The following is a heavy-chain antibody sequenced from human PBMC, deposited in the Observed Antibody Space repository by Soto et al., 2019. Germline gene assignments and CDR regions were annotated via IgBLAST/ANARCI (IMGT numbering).Heavy chain of an antibody. V-gene: IGHV4-4*02. Sequence: SETLSLTCAVSGGSISSSNWLSWVRQPPGKGLEWIGEIYHSGSTNYNPSLQSRVTISVDKSKNQFSLKLSSVTAPATAVYYCARVEVRATLRHAFDIWGQGTMVTVSS. CDR1: GGSISSSNW. D-gene: IGHD1-26*01. J-gene: IGHJ3*02. CDR3: ARVEVRATLRHAFDI. CDR2: IYHSGST.